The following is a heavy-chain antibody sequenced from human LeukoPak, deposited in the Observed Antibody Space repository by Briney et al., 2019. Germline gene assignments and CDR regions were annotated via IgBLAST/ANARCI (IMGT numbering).Heavy chain of an antibody. Sequence: PGGSLRLSCAASGFTFSSRWMHWVRQVPGKGLEWVSRINVDGSVTAYADSVEGRFTISRDNAKNTLYLQMNSLRAEDTALYSCARVAYSAYDYPTLLPPFDYWGQGTLVTVSS. CDR2: INVDGSVT. CDR3: ARVAYSAYDYPTLLPPFDY. V-gene: IGHV3-74*01. D-gene: IGHD5-12*01. J-gene: IGHJ4*02. CDR1: GFTFSSRW.